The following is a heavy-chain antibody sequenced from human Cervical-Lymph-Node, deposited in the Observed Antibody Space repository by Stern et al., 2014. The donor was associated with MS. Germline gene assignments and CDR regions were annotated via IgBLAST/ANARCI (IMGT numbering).Heavy chain of an antibody. Sequence: AQLVGSLGGVVQPGRSLRLSCAASGIRFSHYDVHRVRQAPGQGLEWVAVASYDGNKYSADSVKGRFTVSRDNSKNALYLQMNSLRTEDTAVYYCARDRGIDDAFDLWGQGTMVTVSA. CDR3: ARDRGIDDAFDL. CDR2: ASYDGNK. CDR1: GIRFSHYD. V-gene: IGHV3-30*01. J-gene: IGHJ3*01. D-gene: IGHD3-10*01.